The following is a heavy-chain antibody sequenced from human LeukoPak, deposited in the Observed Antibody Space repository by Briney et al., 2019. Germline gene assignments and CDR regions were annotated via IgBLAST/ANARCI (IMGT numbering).Heavy chain of an antibody. Sequence: SETLSLTCTVSGGSISSYYWSWIRQPPGKGLEWVGYIYYSGSTNYNPSLKIRVTISVDTSKNQFSLKLSSVTAADTAVYYCARERSGYNYAFDIWGQGTMVTVSS. J-gene: IGHJ3*02. CDR1: GGSISSYY. D-gene: IGHD5-24*01. CDR2: IYYSGST. V-gene: IGHV4-59*01. CDR3: ARERSGYNYAFDI.